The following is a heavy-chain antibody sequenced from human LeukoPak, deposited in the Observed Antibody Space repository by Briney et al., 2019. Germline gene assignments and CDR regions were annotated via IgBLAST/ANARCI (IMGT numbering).Heavy chain of an antibody. V-gene: IGHV1-46*01. J-gene: IGHJ4*02. CDR1: GYTFTSYY. D-gene: IGHD1-26*01. Sequence: ASVKVSCKASGYTFTSYYMHWVRQAPGQGPEWMGIINPSGGSTSYAQKFQGRVTMTRGTSTSTVYMELSSLRSEDTAVYYCARLPRVGAAHDYWGQGTLVTVSS. CDR3: ARLPRVGAAHDY. CDR2: INPSGGST.